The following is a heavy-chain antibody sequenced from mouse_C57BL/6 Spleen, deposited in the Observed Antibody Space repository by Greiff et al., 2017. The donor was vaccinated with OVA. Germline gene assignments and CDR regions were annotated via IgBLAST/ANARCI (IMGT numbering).Heavy chain of an antibody. J-gene: IGHJ4*01. D-gene: IGHD1-1*01. CDR3: ARYMNYGSSLYAMDY. CDR1: GFTFTDYY. V-gene: IGHV7-3*01. CDR2: IRNKANGYTT. Sequence: EVKVEESGGGLVQPGGSLSLSCAASGFTFTDYYMSWVRQPPGKALEWLGFIRNKANGYTTEYSASVKGRFTISRDNSQSILYLQMNALRAEDSATYYCARYMNYGSSLYAMDYWGQGTSVTVSS.